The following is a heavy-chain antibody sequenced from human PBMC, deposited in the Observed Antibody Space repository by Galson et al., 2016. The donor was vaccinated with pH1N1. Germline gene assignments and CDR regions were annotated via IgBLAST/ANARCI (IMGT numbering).Heavy chain of an antibody. Sequence: SVKVSCKASGYTFTAYQMHWLRQAPGLGLEWMGWIKPNTGDTAYAQKFQGRVTMTSDTSISTAYMEVTSLRSADPAVYYCARDWSGYFTTTHYWGHGTRVTVSS. CDR1: GYTFTAYQ. D-gene: IGHD3-3*01. CDR2: IKPNTGDT. CDR3: ARDWSGYFTTTHY. J-gene: IGHJ4*01. V-gene: IGHV1-2*02.